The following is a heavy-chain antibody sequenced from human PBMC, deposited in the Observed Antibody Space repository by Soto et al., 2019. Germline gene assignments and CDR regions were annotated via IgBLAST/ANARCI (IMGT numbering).Heavy chain of an antibody. J-gene: IGHJ4*02. D-gene: IGHD3-10*01. V-gene: IGHV1-18*04. CDR2: ISAYNDNT. CDR3: ARGAEGLLWFFDY. CDR1: VYSFTGYG. Sequence: XSVKVSCKASVYSFTGYGISWVRQAPGQGLEWMGWISAYNDNTNYAQKLQGRVTMTTDTSTSTAYMELRSLRSDDTAVYYCARGAEGLLWFFDYWGQGTLVTVSS.